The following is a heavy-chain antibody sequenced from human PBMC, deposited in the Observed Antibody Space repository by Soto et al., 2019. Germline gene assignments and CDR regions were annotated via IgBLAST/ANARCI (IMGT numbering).Heavy chain of an antibody. V-gene: IGHV3-30-3*01. CDR1: GFTFSSYA. CDR2: ISYDGSNK. CDR3: ARDSHGPLRAVADLCHY. Sequence: PGGSLRLSCAASGFTFSSYAMHWVRQAPGKGLEWVAVISYDGSNKYYADSVKGRFTISRDNSKNTLYLQMNSLRAEDTAVYYCARDSHGPLRAVADLCHYWGQGTLVTVSS. J-gene: IGHJ4*02. D-gene: IGHD6-19*01.